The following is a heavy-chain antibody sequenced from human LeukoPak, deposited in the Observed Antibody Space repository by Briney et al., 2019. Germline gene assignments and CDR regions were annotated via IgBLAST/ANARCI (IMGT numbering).Heavy chain of an antibody. Sequence: PSETLSLTCTVSGYSISSGYYWGWIRQPPGKGLEWIGSIYHSGSTYYNPSLKSRVTISVDTSKNQFSLKLSSVTAADTAVYYCARGGIAAAGFNWFDPWGQGTLVTVSS. V-gene: IGHV4-38-2*02. CDR3: ARGGIAAAGFNWFDP. D-gene: IGHD6-13*01. CDR1: GYSISSGYY. CDR2: IYHSGST. J-gene: IGHJ5*02.